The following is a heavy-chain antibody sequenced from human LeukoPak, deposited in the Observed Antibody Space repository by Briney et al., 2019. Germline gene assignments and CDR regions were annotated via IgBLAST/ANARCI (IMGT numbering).Heavy chain of an antibody. CDR3: TRSDRDILTGYRNLDY. J-gene: IGHJ4*02. V-gene: IGHV1-18*01. Sequence: GASVKVSCKASGYTFSSYGFIWVRQTPGQGLEWMGWISADTGNTKYTQKLQGRVTMTTDTSTSTAYMELRSLRSDDTAMYYCTRSDRDILTGYRNLDYWGQGTLVTVSS. CDR2: ISADTGNT. D-gene: IGHD3-9*01. CDR1: GYTFSSYG.